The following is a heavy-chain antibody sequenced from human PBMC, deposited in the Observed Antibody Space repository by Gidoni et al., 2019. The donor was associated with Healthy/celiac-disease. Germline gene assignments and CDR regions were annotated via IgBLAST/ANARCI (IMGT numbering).Heavy chain of an antibody. CDR1: GGSFSGYY. Sequence: QVQLQQWGAGLLKPSETLSLTCAVYGGSFSGYYWSWIRQPPGKGLEWIGEINHSGSTNYNPSLKSRVTISVDTSKNQFSLKLSSVTAADTAVYYCASRRVTMVLAHMDVWGKGTTVTVSS. J-gene: IGHJ6*03. CDR2: INHSGST. V-gene: IGHV4-34*01. D-gene: IGHD3-10*01. CDR3: ASRRVTMVLAHMDV.